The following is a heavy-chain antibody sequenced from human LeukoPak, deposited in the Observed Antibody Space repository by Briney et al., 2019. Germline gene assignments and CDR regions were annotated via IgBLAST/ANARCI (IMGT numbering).Heavy chain of an antibody. J-gene: IGHJ6*03. CDR1: GFTFSSYG. CDR2: IYSGGRT. V-gene: IGHV3-66*01. Sequence: GGSLRLSCAASGFTFSSYGMSWVRQAPGKGLEWVSVIYSGGRTYYADSVKGRFTISRDNAKNSLYLQMNSLRAEDTAVYYCARDAIVVPAAIRQGFMDVWGKGTTVTISS. CDR3: ARDAIVVPAAIRQGFMDV. D-gene: IGHD2-2*01.